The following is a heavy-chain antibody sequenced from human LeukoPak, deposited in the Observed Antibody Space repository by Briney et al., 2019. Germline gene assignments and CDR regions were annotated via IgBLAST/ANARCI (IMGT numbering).Heavy chain of an antibody. D-gene: IGHD5-12*01. V-gene: IGHV3-23*01. CDR1: GFTFSSYA. J-gene: IGHJ4*02. CDR3: ATKSVNGYNFG. CDR2: ISGSGGST. Sequence: PGGSLRLSCAASGFTFSSYAMSWVRQAPGKGLEWASAISGSGGSTYYADSVKGRFTISRDNSKNTLYLQMNSLRAEDTAVYYCATKSVNGYNFGWGQGTLVTVSS.